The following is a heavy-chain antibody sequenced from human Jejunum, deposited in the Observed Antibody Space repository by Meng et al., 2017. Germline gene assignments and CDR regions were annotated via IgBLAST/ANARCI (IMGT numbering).Heavy chain of an antibody. Sequence: QVPLEESGPGLVKPSQTLPLPCTVSGGSLRTGAYYWSWIRQHPGKGLEWIGYIYYTGSTFYNPSLKRRVSISLETSKNQFSLKVTSVTAADTAFYYCARLGITETIGGFDSWGQGILVTVSS. CDR1: GGSLRTGAYY. J-gene: IGHJ5*01. CDR3: ARLGITETIGGFDS. D-gene: IGHD1-7*01. CDR2: IYYTGST. V-gene: IGHV4-31*03.